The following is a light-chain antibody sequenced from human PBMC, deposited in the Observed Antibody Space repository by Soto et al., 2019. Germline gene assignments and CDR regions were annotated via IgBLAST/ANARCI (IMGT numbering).Light chain of an antibody. J-gene: IGKJ2*01. V-gene: IGKV3-20*01. CDR3: QQYSSPPLFT. Sequence: EIVLTQPPGTLSLSPGERATLSCRASQSVSSRNLAWYQQKPGQSPRLLIYDASSRATGMPDRFSGSASGTDFTLTISRLEPEDFAVYYCQQYSSPPLFTFGQGTKVEIK. CDR2: DAS. CDR1: QSVSSRN.